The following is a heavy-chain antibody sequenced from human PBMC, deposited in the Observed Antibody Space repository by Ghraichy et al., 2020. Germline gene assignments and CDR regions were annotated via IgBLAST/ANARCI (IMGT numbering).Heavy chain of an antibody. V-gene: IGHV3-30*04. CDR3: VRDSGSLNRFDP. J-gene: IGHJ5*02. D-gene: IGHD1-26*01. CDR1: GFSFGSYA. Sequence: GESLNISCAASGFSFGSYAMHWVRQAPGKGPEWVTFVSFDGSNEDYADSVKGRFTISRDNSKSSLFLQMNSLRLDDTALYYCVRDSGSLNRFDPWGQGTLVIVS. CDR2: VSFDGSNE.